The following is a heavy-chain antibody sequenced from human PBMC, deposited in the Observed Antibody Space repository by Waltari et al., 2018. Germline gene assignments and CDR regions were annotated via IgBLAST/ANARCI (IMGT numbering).Heavy chain of an antibody. J-gene: IGHJ5*02. D-gene: IGHD4-4*01. CDR1: GDSISSRGYY. V-gene: IGHV4-39*07. CDR3: AGPYSGQDGSWSDP. Sequence: QLQLQESGPGLVKPSETLSLTCTVSGDSISSRGYYRGWLRQPPGKGPEWIGSVYYTGSTYYNPSLWSRITISLDTSRNQFSLQLNSVTAADTAVYYCAGPYSGQDGSWSDPWGQGILVTVSS. CDR2: VYYTGST.